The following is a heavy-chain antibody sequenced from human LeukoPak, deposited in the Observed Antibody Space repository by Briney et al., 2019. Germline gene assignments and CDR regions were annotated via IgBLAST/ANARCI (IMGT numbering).Heavy chain of an antibody. D-gene: IGHD6-19*01. CDR1: GASISSSTYY. CDR3: TRKQWLAPFDY. V-gene: IGHV4-39*01. Sequence: SKTLSLTCTVSGASISSSTYYWDWVRQPPGKGLEWIGSLYYTGTTYYNPSLKGRVTISVDPSKNQFSLKLGSVTAADTAVYYCTRKQWLAPFDYWGQGTLVTVSS. CDR2: LYYTGTT. J-gene: IGHJ4*02.